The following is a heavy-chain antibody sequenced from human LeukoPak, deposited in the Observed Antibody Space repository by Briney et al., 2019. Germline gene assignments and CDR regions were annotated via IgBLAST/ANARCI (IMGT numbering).Heavy chain of an antibody. J-gene: IGHJ4*02. CDR2: ISTNDVGT. V-gene: IGHV3-23*01. D-gene: IGHD6-19*01. Sequence: GSLRLSCTASGFTFSTYAMSWVRQAPGQGLDWVSTISTNDVGTHYADSVEGRFTISRDDSKNTLYLQMNSLRAEDTAIYYCAKEVGTVVSGTPADFWGQGTLVTVSS. CDR1: GFTFSTYA. CDR3: AKEVGTVVSGTPADF.